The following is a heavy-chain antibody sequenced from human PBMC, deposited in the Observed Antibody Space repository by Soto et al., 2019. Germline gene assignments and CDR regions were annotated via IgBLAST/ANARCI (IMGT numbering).Heavy chain of an antibody. D-gene: IGHD6-19*01. CDR1: GFTFSSYY. V-gene: IGHV3-74*01. J-gene: IGHJ4*02. CDR2: IDPDGSDT. CDR3: ARGPSGWYGCDY. Sequence: PGGSLRLSCAASGFTFSSYYMHWVRQAPGEGLVWVSRIDPDGSDTSYADSVKGRFTISRDNAKNTLYLQMDSLRAEDTALYYCARGPSGWYGCDYWGQGSVVTV.